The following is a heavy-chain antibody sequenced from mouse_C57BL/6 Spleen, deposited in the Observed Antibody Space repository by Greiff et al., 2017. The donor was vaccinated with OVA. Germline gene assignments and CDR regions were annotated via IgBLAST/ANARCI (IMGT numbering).Heavy chain of an antibody. CDR2: IDPANGNT. V-gene: IGHV14-3*01. D-gene: IGHD4-1*01. CDR1: GFNIKNTY. Sequence: EVPLQQSVAELVRPGASVKLSCTASGFNIKNTYMHWVKQRPEQGLEWLGRIDPANGNTKYAPKFQGKATITADTSSNTAYLQLSSLTSEDTAIYYCGGSQTGTGSVDYWGQGTTLTVSS. CDR3: GGSQTGTGSVDY. J-gene: IGHJ2*01.